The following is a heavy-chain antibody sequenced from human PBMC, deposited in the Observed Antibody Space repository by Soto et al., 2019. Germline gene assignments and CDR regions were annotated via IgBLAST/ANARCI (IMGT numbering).Heavy chain of an antibody. CDR2: INYGGST. V-gene: IGHV4-39*01. CDR1: GDSISSRNSY. D-gene: IGHD3-3*01. Sequence: QLQLQESGPGLVKPSETLSLTCTVSGDSISSRNSYWGWIRQPPGKGLEWIGSINYGGSTYYNPSLQSRFTISVDTSKNQLSLKLSSVTATDTAVYFCAKTGFWSGYRVADYWGQGTLVIVSS. J-gene: IGHJ4*02. CDR3: AKTGFWSGYRVADY.